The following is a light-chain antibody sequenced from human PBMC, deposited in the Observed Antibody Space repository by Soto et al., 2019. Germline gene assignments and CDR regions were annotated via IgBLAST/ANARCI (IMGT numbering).Light chain of an antibody. CDR3: QHYNSYPPWT. CDR1: QSINSW. J-gene: IGKJ1*01. V-gene: IGKV1-5*03. CDR2: KAS. Sequence: DIQMTQSPSTLSASVGDRVTITCRASQSINSWLAWYQQEPGKAPKLLIYKASSLESGVPSRFSGSGSGTEFTLTISSLQPDDFATYYCQHYNSYPPWTFGKGPRWKSN.